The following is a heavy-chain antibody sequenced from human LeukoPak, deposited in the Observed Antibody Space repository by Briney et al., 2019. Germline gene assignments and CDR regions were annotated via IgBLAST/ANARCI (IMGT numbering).Heavy chain of an antibody. V-gene: IGHV3-30*03. CDR1: GFTFSSYG. J-gene: IGHJ4*02. CDR3: APDIVVVVAATVDY. D-gene: IGHD2-15*01. CDR2: ISYDGSNK. Sequence: GRSLRLSCAASGFTFSSYGMHWVRQAPGKGLEGVAVISYDGSNKYYADSVKGRFTISRDNSKNTLYLQMNSLRAEDTAVYYCAPDIVVVVAATVDYWGQGTLVTVSS.